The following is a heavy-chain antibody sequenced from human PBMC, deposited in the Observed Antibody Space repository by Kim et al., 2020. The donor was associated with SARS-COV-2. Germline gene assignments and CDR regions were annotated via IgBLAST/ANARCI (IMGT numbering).Heavy chain of an antibody. CDR3: ARAIDSSGYSSNMLYGMDV. V-gene: IGHV3-43*01. Sequence: KWRFTISRDNSKNSLYLQMNSLRTEDTALYYCARAIDSSGYSSNMLYGMDVWGQGTTVTVSS. D-gene: IGHD3-22*01. J-gene: IGHJ6*02.